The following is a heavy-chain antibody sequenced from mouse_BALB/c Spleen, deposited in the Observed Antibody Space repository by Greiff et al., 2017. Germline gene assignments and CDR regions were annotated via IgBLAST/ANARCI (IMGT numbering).Heavy chain of an antibody. J-gene: IGHJ2*01. CDR3: ARRTTTAYFDY. CDR2: INPSTGYT. CDR1: GYTFTSYW. D-gene: IGHD1-2*01. Sequence: VQLQQSGAELAKPGASVKMSCKASGYTFTSYWMHWVKQRPGQGLEWIGYINPSTGYTEYNQKFKDKATLTADKSSSTAYMQLSSLTSEDSAVYCCARRTTTAYFDYWGQGTTLTVSS. V-gene: IGHV1-7*01.